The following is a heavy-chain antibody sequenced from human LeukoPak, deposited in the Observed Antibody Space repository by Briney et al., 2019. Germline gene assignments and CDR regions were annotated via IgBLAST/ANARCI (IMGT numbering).Heavy chain of an antibody. CDR3: ARGYYYDSSGYWHDAFDI. Sequence: SETLSLTCTVSGGSISSYYWSWIRQLPGKGLEWIGYIYYSGSTNYNPSLKSRVTISVDTSKNQFSLKLSSVTAADTAVYYCARGYYYDSSGYWHDAFDIWGQGTMVNVSS. CDR1: GGSISSYY. J-gene: IGHJ3*02. V-gene: IGHV4-59*08. D-gene: IGHD3-22*01. CDR2: IYYSGST.